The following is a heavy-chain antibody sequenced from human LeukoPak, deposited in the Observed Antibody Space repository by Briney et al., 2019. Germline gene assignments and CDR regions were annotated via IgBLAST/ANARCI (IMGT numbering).Heavy chain of an antibody. V-gene: IGHV4-4*07. CDR3: ARDTYYYDSSGYFSVNYFDY. CDR2: IYTSGST. Sequence: SETLSLTCTVSGGSISSYYWSWIRQPAGKGLGWIGRIYTSGSTNYNPSLKSRVTMSVDTSKNQFSLKLSSVTAADTAVYYCARDTYYYDSSGYFSVNYFDYWGQGTLVTVSS. J-gene: IGHJ4*02. CDR1: GGSISSYY. D-gene: IGHD3-22*01.